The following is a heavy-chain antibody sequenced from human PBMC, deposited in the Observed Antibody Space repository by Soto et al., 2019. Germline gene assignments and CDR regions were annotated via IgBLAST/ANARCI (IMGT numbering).Heavy chain of an antibody. CDR1: GFTFSNYA. Sequence: PGGSLRLSCAASGFTFSNYAVTWVRQAPGKGLEWVSAISGSGGSTYYADSVKGRFTISRDNSKNTLYLQMNSLRAEDTAVYYCAKAYSSYFDYWGQGTLVTVSS. J-gene: IGHJ4*02. CDR2: ISGSGGST. CDR3: AKAYSSYFDY. D-gene: IGHD4-4*01. V-gene: IGHV3-23*01.